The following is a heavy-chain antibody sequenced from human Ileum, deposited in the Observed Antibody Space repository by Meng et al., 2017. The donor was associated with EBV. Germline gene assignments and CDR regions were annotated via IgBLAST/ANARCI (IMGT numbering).Heavy chain of an antibody. CDR2: IYHSGAT. D-gene: IGHD2-21*02. CDR1: GGSVNGHPW. J-gene: IGHJ4*02. CDR3: ARIPYGDIYSAYFDY. Sequence: GQIQGSGPVLVKPSGPVSLTCTVSGGSVNGHPWWSLVRQPPGEGLEWIGQIYHSGATNYNPSLKSRVTISVDTSENQFSLELNSVTAADTAVYYCARIPYGDIYSAYFDYWSPGTLVTVSS. V-gene: IGHV4-4*02.